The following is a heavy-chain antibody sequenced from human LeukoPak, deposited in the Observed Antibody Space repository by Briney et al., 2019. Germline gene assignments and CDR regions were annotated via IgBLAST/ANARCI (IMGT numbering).Heavy chain of an antibody. D-gene: IGHD2-2*01. CDR2: IIPIFGTA. Sequence: GASVTVSCTASGGTFSSYAISWVRQAPGQGLEWMGGIIPIFGTANYAQKFQGRVTITADESTSTAYMELSSLRSEDTAVYYCASQYCSSTSCYLSWFDPWGQGTLVTVSS. V-gene: IGHV1-69*13. J-gene: IGHJ5*02. CDR1: GGTFSSYA. CDR3: ASQYCSSTSCYLSWFDP.